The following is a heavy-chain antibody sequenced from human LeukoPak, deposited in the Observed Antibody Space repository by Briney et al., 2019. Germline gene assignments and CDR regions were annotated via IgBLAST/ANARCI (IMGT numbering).Heavy chain of an antibody. V-gene: IGHV1-18*01. CDR3: ARDKGDMVRGVIGDY. CDR1: GYTFTSYG. CDR2: ISAYNGNT. D-gene: IGHD3-10*01. Sequence: GASVKVSCKASGYTFTSYGISWVRQAPGQGLEWMGWISAYNGNTNYAQKLQGRVTMTTDTSTSTAYMELRSLRSDDTAVYYCARDKGDMVRGVIGDYWGQGTLVTVSS. J-gene: IGHJ4*02.